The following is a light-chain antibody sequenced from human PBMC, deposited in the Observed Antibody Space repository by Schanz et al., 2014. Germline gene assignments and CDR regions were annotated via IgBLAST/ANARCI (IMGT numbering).Light chain of an antibody. Sequence: QSVLTQPASVSGSPGQSITISCTGTSSDIGKYNYVSWYQQHPGKAPKLIIYDVSDRPSAVSSRFSGSKSGNTASLTISGLQTEDEADYYCSSYTGSSTQVFGGGTKLTV. CDR3: SSYTGSSTQV. J-gene: IGLJ3*02. CDR2: DVS. V-gene: IGLV2-14*03. CDR1: SSDIGKYNY.